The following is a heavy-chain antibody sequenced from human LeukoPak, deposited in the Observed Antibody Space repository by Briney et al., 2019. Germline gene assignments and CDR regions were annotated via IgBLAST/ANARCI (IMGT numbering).Heavy chain of an antibody. Sequence: SSETLSLTCAVYGGSFSGYYWSWIRQPPGKGLEWIGEINHSGSTNYNPSLKSRVTISVDTSKNQFSLKLSPVTAADTAVYCCARKTRGYYYYMDVWGKGTTVTVSS. V-gene: IGHV4-34*01. J-gene: IGHJ6*03. CDR2: INHSGST. CDR1: GGSFSGYY. CDR3: ARKTRGYYYYMDV.